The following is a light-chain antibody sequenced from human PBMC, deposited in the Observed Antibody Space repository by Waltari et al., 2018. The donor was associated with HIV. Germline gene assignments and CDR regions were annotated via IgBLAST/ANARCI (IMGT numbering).Light chain of an antibody. V-gene: IGKV3-15*01. CDR1: QRVSNT. Sequence: EIVMTQSPGTLSVSPGERATVSCRASQRVSNTLAWYQQRPGQAPRLLIYGASTRATGIPARISGSGSGTEFTLTISSLQSEDFAVYYCQQYNDWPYTFGQGTKLEIK. CDR3: QQYNDWPYT. J-gene: IGKJ2*01. CDR2: GAS.